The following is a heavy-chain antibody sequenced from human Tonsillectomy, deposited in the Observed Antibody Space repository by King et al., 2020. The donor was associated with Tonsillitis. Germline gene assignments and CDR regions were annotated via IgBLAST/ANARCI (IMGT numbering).Heavy chain of an antibody. CDR2: ISGSGRST. Sequence: VQLVESGGGLVQPGGPLRLSCAASGFTFSSYAMSWVRQAPGKGLEWVSAISGSGRSTYYADSVKGRFTLSRDNSQNTLYLQMNSLRAEDTAVYYCAKGGLPATVGEYMDVWGQGTTVTVSS. V-gene: IGHV3-23*04. D-gene: IGHD3-16*01. CDR1: GFTFSSYA. CDR3: AKGGLPATVGEYMDV. J-gene: IGHJ6*02.